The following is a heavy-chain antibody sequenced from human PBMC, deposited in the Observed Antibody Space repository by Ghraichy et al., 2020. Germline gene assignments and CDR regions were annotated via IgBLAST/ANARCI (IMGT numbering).Heavy chain of an antibody. CDR3: ARHSGWFDP. V-gene: IGHV4-39*01. CDR1: GGSISSSSYY. D-gene: IGHD3-10*01. Sequence: SETLSLTCTVSGGSISSSSYYWGWIRQPPGKGLEWIGSIYYSGSTYYNPSLKSRVTISVDTSKNQFSLKLSSVTAADTAVYYCARHSGWFDPWGQGTLVTVSS. CDR2: IYYSGST. J-gene: IGHJ5*02.